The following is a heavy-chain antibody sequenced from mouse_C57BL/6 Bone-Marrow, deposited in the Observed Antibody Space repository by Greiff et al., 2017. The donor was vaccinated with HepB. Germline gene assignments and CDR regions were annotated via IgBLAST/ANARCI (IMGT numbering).Heavy chain of an antibody. Sequence: EVKLVESGGGLVQPGGSLSLSCAASGFTFTDYYMSWVRQPPGKALEWLGFIRNKDNGYTTEYSASVKGRFTISRDNSQSILYLQMNALRAEDSATYYCAVKAWFAYWGQGTLVTVSA. CDR2: IRNKDNGYTT. CDR3: AVKAWFAY. V-gene: IGHV7-3*01. J-gene: IGHJ3*01. CDR1: GFTFTDYY.